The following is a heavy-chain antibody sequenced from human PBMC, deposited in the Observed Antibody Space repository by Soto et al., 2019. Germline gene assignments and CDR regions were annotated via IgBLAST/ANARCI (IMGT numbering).Heavy chain of an antibody. CDR3: ARHVPASGYYYGMDV. Sequence: QVQLVQSGAEVKKPGSSVKVSCKASGGTFSSYAISWVRQAPGQGLEWMGGIIPIFGTANYAQKFQGRVTITADESTTTAYKDQSSLRSEDTAVYYCARHVPASGYYYGMDVWGQGTTVTVSS. J-gene: IGHJ6*02. CDR1: GGTFSSYA. D-gene: IGHD2-2*01. CDR2: IIPIFGTA. V-gene: IGHV1-69*12.